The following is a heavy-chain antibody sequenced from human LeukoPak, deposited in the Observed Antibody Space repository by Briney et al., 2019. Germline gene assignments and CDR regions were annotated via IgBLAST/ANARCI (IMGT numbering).Heavy chain of an antibody. J-gene: IGHJ6*02. CDR1: GGSFSGYY. Sequence: SETLSLTCAVYGGSFSGYYWSWIRQPPGKGLEWIGEINHSGSTNYNPSLKSRVTISVDTSKNQFFLKLSCVTAADTAVYYCARVRRRITMVRGGHYGMDVWGQGTTVTVSS. D-gene: IGHD3-10*01. CDR3: ARVRRRITMVRGGHYGMDV. V-gene: IGHV4-34*01. CDR2: INHSGST.